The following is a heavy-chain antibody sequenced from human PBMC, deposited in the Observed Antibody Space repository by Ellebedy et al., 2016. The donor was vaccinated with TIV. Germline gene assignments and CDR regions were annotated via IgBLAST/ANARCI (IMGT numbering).Heavy chain of an antibody. D-gene: IGHD1-14*01. J-gene: IGHJ4*02. CDR2: IEQFGSEE. CDR1: GFTFSNYW. V-gene: IGHV3-7*01. CDR3: IPRDS. Sequence: GESLKISXAASGFTFSNYWMSWVRQAPGKGLEWVAGIEQFGSEERYGDSVKGRFTISRDNAKNSLYLQMNSLRAEDTAVYYCIPRDSWGQGTLVTVSS.